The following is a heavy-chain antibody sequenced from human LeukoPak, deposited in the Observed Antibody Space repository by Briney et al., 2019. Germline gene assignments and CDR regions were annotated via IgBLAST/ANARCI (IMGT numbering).Heavy chain of an antibody. CDR1: GFTFSSYA. CDR3: AREWLRSATFDY. Sequence: GGSLRLSCAASGFTFSSYAMHWVRQAPGKGLEWVAVISYDGSNKYYADSVKGRFTISRDNSKNTLYLQMNSLRAEDTAVYYCAREWLRSATFDYWGQGTLVTVSS. J-gene: IGHJ4*02. CDR2: ISYDGSNK. D-gene: IGHD5-12*01. V-gene: IGHV3-30*04.